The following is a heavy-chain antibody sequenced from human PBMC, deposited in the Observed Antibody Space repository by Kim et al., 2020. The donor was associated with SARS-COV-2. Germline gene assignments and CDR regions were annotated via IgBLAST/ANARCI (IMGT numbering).Heavy chain of an antibody. CDR2: IDFSDSYT. CDR3: ARDMVRGIITYGMEV. CDR1: GNSFPSYW. V-gene: IGHV5-10-1*01. J-gene: IGHJ6*02. Sequence: GESLKISCEGSGNSFPSYWISWVRQLPGKGLEWMGRIDFSDSYTNYGPSFQGHVTISVDKSIGTAYLHWSSLKASDTATYYCARDMVRGIITYGMEVWGQGTTVTVSS. D-gene: IGHD3-10*01.